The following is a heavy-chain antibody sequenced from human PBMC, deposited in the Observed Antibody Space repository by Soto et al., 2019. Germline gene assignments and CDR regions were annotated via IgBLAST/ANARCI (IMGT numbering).Heavy chain of an antibody. D-gene: IGHD1-7*01. CDR1: GFTFSSYA. CDR2: ISYDGSNK. CDR3: ARSLELRAINLDY. V-gene: IGHV3-30-3*01. Sequence: GGSLRLSCAASGFTFSSYAMHWVRQAPGKGLEWVAVISYDGSNKYYADSVKGRFTISRDNSKNTLYLQMNSLRAEDTAVYYCARSLELRAINLDYWGQGTLVTVSS. J-gene: IGHJ4*02.